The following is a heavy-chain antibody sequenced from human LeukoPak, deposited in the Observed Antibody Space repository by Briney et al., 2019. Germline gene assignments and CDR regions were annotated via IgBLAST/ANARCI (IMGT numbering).Heavy chain of an antibody. V-gene: IGHV3-53*01. CDR1: EFSFGSNY. CDR2: IYSGGST. CDR3: ARRAGAYSHPYDY. J-gene: IGHJ4*02. Sequence: PGGSLRLSCAASEFSFGSNYMTWVRQAPGKGLEWVSLIYSGGSTYYADSVKGRFTISRDNSKNTLYLQMNSLRAEDTAVYYCARRAGAYSHPYDYWGQGTLVTVSS. D-gene: IGHD4/OR15-4a*01.